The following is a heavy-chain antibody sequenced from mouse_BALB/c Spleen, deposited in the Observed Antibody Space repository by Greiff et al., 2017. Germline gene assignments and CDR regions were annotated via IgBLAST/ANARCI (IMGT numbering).Heavy chain of an antibody. CDR2: INPYNDGT. CDR3: ARDYRYDEGIWFAY. J-gene: IGHJ3*01. D-gene: IGHD2-14*01. V-gene: IGHV1-14*01. Sequence: EVQVVESGPELVKPGASVKMSCKASGYTFTSYVMHWVKQKPGQGLEWIGYINPYNDGTKYNEKFKGKATLTSDKSSSTAYMELSSLTSEDSAVYYCARDYRYDEGIWFAYWGQGTLVTVSA. CDR1: GYTFTSYV.